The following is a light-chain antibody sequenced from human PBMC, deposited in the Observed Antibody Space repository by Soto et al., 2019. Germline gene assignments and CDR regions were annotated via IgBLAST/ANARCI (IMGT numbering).Light chain of an antibody. V-gene: IGKV1-5*01. J-gene: IGKJ5*01. CDR1: QSISTW. CDR2: DAS. CDR3: QQYKSYSIT. Sequence: DIQMTQSPSTHSPSVLERFTITCRASQSISTWWAWYQQKPGRAPKLLIYDASSLESGVPSRFSGSGSGTEFTLTISSLQPDDFATYYCQQYKSYSITFGQGTRLEI.